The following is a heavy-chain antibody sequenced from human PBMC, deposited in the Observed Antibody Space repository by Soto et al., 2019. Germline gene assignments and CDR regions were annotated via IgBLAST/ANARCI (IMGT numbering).Heavy chain of an antibody. V-gene: IGHV3-74*01. J-gene: IGHJ4*02. D-gene: IGHD1-1*01. CDR3: ARGGLEPFDY. CDR2: INDYGTTI. CDR1: GFNLGSYW. Sequence: EVHLVESGGGLVQPGGSLRLSCAASGFNLGSYWMHWVRQAPGKGLVWVSRINDYGTTINYAESVEGRFTISRDDAKSEVYLQMNNLRAEDTAVYYCARGGLEPFDYWGQGDLVTVSS.